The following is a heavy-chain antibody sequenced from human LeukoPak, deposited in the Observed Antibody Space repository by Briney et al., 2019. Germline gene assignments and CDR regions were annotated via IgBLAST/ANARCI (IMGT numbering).Heavy chain of an antibody. J-gene: IGHJ4*02. V-gene: IGHV3-7*01. CDR1: GFTFSSYW. D-gene: IGHD3-3*01. CDR3: ARENQYYDFWSGSLYYFDY. Sequence: GGSLRLSCAAAGFTFSSYWMSWVRQAPGKGLEWVANIKQDGSEKYYVDSVKGRFTISRDNAKNSLYLQMNSLRAEDTAVYYCARENQYYDFWSGSLYYFDYWGQGTLVTVSS. CDR2: IKQDGSEK.